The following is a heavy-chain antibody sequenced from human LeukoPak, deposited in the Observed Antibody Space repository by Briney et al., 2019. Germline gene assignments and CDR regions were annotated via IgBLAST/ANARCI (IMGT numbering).Heavy chain of an antibody. D-gene: IGHD3-22*01. Sequence: GGSLRLSCAASGFTFSSYAMHWVRQAPGKGLEWVVVISYDGSNKYYADSVKGRFTISRDNSKNTLYLQMNSLRAEDTAVYYCARDLPSYDSSGDYYGLDYWGQGTLVTVSS. CDR2: ISYDGSNK. CDR3: ARDLPSYDSSGDYYGLDY. V-gene: IGHV3-30-3*01. CDR1: GFTFSSYA. J-gene: IGHJ4*02.